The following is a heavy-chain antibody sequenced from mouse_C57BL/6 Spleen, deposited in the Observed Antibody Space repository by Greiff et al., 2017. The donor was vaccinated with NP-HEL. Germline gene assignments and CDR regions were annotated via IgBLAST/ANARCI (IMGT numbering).Heavy chain of an antibody. V-gene: IGHV1-82*01. J-gene: IGHJ4*01. CDR3: ASYYSNSKPY. Sequence: VKVVESGPELVKPGASVKISCKASGYAFSSSWMNWVKQRPGKGLEWIGRIYPGDGDTNYNGKFKGKATLTADKSSSTAYMQLSSLTSEDSAVYFCASYYSNSKPYWGQGTSVTVSS. CDR2: IYPGDGDT. CDR1: GYAFSSSW. D-gene: IGHD2-5*01.